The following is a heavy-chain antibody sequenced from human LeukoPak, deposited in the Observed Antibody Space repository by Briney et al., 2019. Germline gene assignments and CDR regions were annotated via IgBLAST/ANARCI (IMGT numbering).Heavy chain of an antibody. J-gene: IGHJ4*02. CDR2: VYYTGST. V-gene: IGHV4-59*01. Sequence: SETLSLTCPVSGGSISNYYYWTWIRQPPGKGLEWIGYVYYTGSTNFNPSLKSRVTMSLDTTRNQFSLKLTSLTAADTAVYYCARATDSNGWLFDYWGQGTLVTVSS. CDR3: ARATDSNGWLFDY. D-gene: IGHD6-19*01. CDR1: GGSISNYY.